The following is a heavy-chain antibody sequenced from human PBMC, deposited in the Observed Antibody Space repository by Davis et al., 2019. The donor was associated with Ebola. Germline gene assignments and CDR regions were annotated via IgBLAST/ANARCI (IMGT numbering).Heavy chain of an antibody. V-gene: IGHV4-34*01. J-gene: IGHJ5*02. CDR2: INHSGST. D-gene: IGHD2-2*01. CDR3: ARGDIVVVGVFDP. CDR1: GGSSSGYY. Sequence: MPSETLSPTCAVYGGSSSGYYWSWIRQPPGKGLEWIGEINHSGSTNYNPSLKSRVTISVDTSKNQFSLKLSSVTAADTAVYYCARGDIVVVGVFDPWGQGTLVTVSS.